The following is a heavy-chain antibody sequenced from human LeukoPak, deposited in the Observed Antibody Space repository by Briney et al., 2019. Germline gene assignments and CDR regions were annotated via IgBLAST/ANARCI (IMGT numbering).Heavy chain of an antibody. CDR2: IKTETDGETT. J-gene: IGHJ4*02. CDR1: GFTFGSYA. V-gene: IGHV3-15*01. CDR3: TTARVGY. Sequence: PGGSLRLSCAASGFTFGSYAMSWVRQAPGKGLEWVARIKTETDGETTDYTAPVKGRFTISRDDSKNTLFLQMNSLKTEDTAVYYCTTARVGYWGQGTLVTVSS. D-gene: IGHD1-26*01.